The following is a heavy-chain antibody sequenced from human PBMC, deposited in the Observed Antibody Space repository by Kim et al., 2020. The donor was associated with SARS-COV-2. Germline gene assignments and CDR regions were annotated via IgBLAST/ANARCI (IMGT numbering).Heavy chain of an antibody. Sequence: GGSLRLSCAASGFTFRNYAYTWVRQAPGKGLEWVATIGAGGDTHHAEAVKGRFIISREHSKNTLFLQMNSLRAADTALYYCAKGMGGSFPESRQMDVRGQGTTVTVSS. D-gene: IGHD2-15*01. J-gene: IGHJ6*02. CDR3: AKGMGGSFPESRQMDV. V-gene: IGHV3-23*01. CDR2: TIGAGGDT. CDR1: GFTFRNYA.